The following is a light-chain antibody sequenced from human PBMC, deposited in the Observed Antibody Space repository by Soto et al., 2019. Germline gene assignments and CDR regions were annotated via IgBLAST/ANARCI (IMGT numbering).Light chain of an antibody. V-gene: IGLV2-23*02. CDR1: SGDIGSYNR. Sequence: QSVLTQPASVSGSPGQSITISCTGTSGDIGSYNRVSWYQQHPGKAPKLIIYEVTKRPSGVPDRFSGSKSGNRASLTISGLQAEDEADYYCCTYAGSPWVFGGGTKVTVL. J-gene: IGLJ3*02. CDR2: EVT. CDR3: CTYAGSPWV.